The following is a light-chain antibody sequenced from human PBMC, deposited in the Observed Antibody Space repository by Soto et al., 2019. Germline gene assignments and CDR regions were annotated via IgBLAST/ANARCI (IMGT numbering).Light chain of an antibody. CDR2: GAS. CDR3: QQYGSSGT. V-gene: IGKV3-20*01. CDR1: QSVGSNY. J-gene: IGKJ1*01. Sequence: TQSPATLSVSPGERATLPCRASQSVGSNYLAWYQQKPGQAPRLLIYGASNRATGIPDRFSGSGSGTDFTLTISRLEPEDFAVYYCQQYGSSGTFGQGTKVDIK.